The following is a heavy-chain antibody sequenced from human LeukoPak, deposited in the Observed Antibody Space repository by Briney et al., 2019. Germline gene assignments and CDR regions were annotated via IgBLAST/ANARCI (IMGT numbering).Heavy chain of an antibody. CDR3: AKRADYYNSSRALYAAFDL. J-gene: IGHJ3*01. CDR1: GFTLRTYG. Sequence: GGSLRLSCAASGFTLRTYGMHWVRQAPGKGLEWGTFIRYDGRDKYYADSVKGRFTISRDNSKNTLFLQMNSLRVADTAVYYCAKRADYYNSSRALYAAFDLGGQGTMVTASS. CDR2: IRYDGRDK. V-gene: IGHV3-30*02. D-gene: IGHD3-10*01.